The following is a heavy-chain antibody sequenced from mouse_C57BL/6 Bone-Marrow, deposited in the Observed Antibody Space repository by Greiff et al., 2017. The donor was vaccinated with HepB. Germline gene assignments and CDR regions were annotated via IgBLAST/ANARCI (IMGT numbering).Heavy chain of an antibody. Sequence: DVQLVESGPGMVKPSQSLSLTCTVTGYSITSGYDWHWIRHFPGNKLEWMGYISYSGSTNYNPSLKSRISITHDTSKNHFFLKLNSVTTEDTATYYCARGDYDGAYWGQGTLVTVSA. J-gene: IGHJ3*01. CDR3: ARGDYDGAY. CDR1: GYSITSGYD. V-gene: IGHV3-1*01. CDR2: ISYSGST. D-gene: IGHD2-4*01.